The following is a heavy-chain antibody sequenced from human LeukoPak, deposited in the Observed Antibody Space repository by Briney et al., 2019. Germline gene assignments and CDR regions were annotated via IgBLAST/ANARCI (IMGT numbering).Heavy chain of an antibody. Sequence: GGSLRLSCAASGFTFSDYYMSWIRQAPGKGLEWVSYISSSGSTIYYADSVKGRFTISRDNAKNSLYLQMNSLRAEDTAVYYCTRRYNYDSSGYYYVRDAFDIWGQGTMVTVSS. CDR3: TRRYNYDSSGYYYVRDAFDI. CDR2: ISSSGSTI. D-gene: IGHD3-22*01. J-gene: IGHJ3*02. V-gene: IGHV3-11*04. CDR1: GFTFSDYY.